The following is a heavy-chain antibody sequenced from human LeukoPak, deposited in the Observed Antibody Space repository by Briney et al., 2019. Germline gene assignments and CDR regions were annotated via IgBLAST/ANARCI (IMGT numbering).Heavy chain of an antibody. CDR1: GFTFSSYA. CDR2: ISSNGGST. CDR3: ARGRYSGSYYYAYFDY. V-gene: IGHV3-64*01. Sequence: GGSLRLSCAASGFTFSSYAMHWVRQAPGKGLEYASAISSNGGSTYYANSVKGRFTISRDNSKNTLYLQMGSLRAEDMAVYYCARGRYSGSYYYAYFDYWGQGTLVTVSS. J-gene: IGHJ4*02. D-gene: IGHD1-26*01.